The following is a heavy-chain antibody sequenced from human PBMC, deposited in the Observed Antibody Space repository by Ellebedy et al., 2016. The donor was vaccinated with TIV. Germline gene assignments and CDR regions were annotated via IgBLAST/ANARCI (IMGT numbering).Heavy chain of an antibody. CDR2: IKRKTDGGTT. CDR1: AFTFTNAW. V-gene: IGHV3-15*01. Sequence: GESLKISXAASAFTFTNAWMNWVRQTPGKGLEWVGRIKRKTDGGTTDYAAPVKGRFTISRDDSKNTLYLQMNSLKTEDTALYYCTADSTATSDYGMDVWGQGTTVTVSS. D-gene: IGHD2-21*02. J-gene: IGHJ6*02. CDR3: TADSTATSDYGMDV.